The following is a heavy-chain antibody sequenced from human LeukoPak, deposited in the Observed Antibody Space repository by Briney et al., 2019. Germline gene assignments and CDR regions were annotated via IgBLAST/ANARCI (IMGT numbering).Heavy chain of an antibody. Sequence: DGSDKIYGDTVKGRFTISRDNSKNTVYLEMNSLRPEDTTVYYCARSYFLRILDPWGQRTLFTVSP. J-gene: IGHJ5*02. CDR3: ARSYFLRILDP. V-gene: IGHV3-30*03. D-gene: IGHD3-3*02. CDR2: DGSDK.